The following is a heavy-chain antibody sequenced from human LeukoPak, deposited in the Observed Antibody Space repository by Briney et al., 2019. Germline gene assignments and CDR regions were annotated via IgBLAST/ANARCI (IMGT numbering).Heavy chain of an antibody. V-gene: IGHV1-2*02. CDR1: GYTFTGYY. D-gene: IGHD3-22*01. Sequence: ASVKVSCKASGYTFTGYYMRWVRQAPGQGLEWMGWINPNSGGTNYAQKFQGRVTMARDTSISTAYMELSRLRSDDTAVYYCARGATYYYDSSGYSNWFDPWGQGTLVTVSS. CDR2: INPNSGGT. CDR3: ARGATYYYDSSGYSNWFDP. J-gene: IGHJ5*02.